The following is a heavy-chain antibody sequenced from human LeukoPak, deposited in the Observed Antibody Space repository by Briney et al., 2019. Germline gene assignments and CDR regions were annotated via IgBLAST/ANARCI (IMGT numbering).Heavy chain of an antibody. Sequence: SETLSLTCTVSGGSISSSSYYWGWIRQPPGKGLEWIGSIYYSGSTYYNPSLKSRVTISVDTSKNQFSLKLSSVTAADTAVYYCARARGRFLEWLLSDDAFDIWGQGTMVTVSS. D-gene: IGHD3-3*01. V-gene: IGHV4-39*07. CDR1: GGSISSSSYY. CDR2: IYYSGST. CDR3: ARARGRFLEWLLSDDAFDI. J-gene: IGHJ3*02.